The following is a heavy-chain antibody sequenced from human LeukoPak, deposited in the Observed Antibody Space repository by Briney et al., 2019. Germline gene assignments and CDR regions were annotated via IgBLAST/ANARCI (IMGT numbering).Heavy chain of an antibody. CDR2: ISAYNGNT. V-gene: IGHV1-18*01. Sequence: ASVKVSCKASGYTFTSYGISWVRQAPGQGLEWMGWISAYNGNTNYAQKLQGRVTMTTDTSTSTAYMELGSLRSDDTAVYYCARASAVAGFFHGYFDYWGQGTLVTVSS. CDR3: ARASAVAGFFHGYFDY. CDR1: GYTFTSYG. J-gene: IGHJ4*02. D-gene: IGHD6-19*01.